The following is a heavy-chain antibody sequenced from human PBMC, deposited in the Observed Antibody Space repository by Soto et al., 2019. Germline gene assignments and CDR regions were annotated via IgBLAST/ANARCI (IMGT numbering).Heavy chain of an antibody. J-gene: IGHJ6*02. CDR3: ARGGYYGLDV. CDR2: ISSGGAYI. Sequence: GGSLRLSCAVSGFTFSAYSMNWVRQAPGKGLEWVSYISSGGAYIHYGDSVRGRFTISRDNARNSLYLQMNSLRAEDTAVYYCARGGYYGLDVWGQGTTVTVSS. CDR1: GFTFSAYS. V-gene: IGHV3-21*01.